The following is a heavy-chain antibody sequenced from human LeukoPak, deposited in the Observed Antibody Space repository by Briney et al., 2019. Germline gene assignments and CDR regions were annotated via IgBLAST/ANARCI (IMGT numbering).Heavy chain of an antibody. CDR1: GYTSTGYY. V-gene: IGHV1-2*02. CDR3: ARDAVVPAAHYYYYGMDV. J-gene: IGHJ6*02. CDR2: INPNSGGT. D-gene: IGHD2-2*01. Sequence: ASVKVSCKASGYTSTGYYMHWVRQAPGQGLEWMGWINPNSGGTNYAQKFQGRVTMTRDTSISTAYMELSRLRSDDTAVYYCARDAVVPAAHYYYYGMDVWGQGTTVTVSS.